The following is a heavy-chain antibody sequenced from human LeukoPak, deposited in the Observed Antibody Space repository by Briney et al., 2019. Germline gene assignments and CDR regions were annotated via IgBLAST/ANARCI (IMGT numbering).Heavy chain of an antibody. Sequence: GGSLRLSCAASGFTFSDYYMSWIRQAPGKGLEWVSYISSSGSTIYYADSVKGRFTISRDNAKNSLYLQMNSLRAEDTAVYYCARELQNYDSSGYYPYWGQGTLVTVSS. CDR1: GFTFSDYY. J-gene: IGHJ4*02. CDR2: ISSSGSTI. D-gene: IGHD3-22*01. V-gene: IGHV3-11*04. CDR3: ARELQNYDSSGYYPY.